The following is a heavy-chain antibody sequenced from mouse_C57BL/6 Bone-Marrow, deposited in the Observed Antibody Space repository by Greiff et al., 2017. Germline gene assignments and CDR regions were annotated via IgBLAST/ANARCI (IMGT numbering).Heavy chain of an antibody. D-gene: IGHD1-1*01. CDR3: AKPVTTVVAAHWYFDV. Sequence: QVQLQQSGAELARPGASVKLSCKASGYTFPSYGISWVKQRTGPGLEWIGEIYPRSGNTYYNEKFKGKATLTADKSSSTAYMELRSLTSEDSAVYFCAKPVTTVVAAHWYFDVWGTGTTVTVSS. V-gene: IGHV1-81*01. J-gene: IGHJ1*03. CDR1: GYTFPSYG. CDR2: IYPRSGNT.